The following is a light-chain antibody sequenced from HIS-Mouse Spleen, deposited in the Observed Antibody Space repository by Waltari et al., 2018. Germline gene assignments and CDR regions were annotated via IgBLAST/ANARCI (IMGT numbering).Light chain of an antibody. CDR3: QQLNSYPPT. CDR1: QGISSY. J-gene: IGKJ5*01. CDR2: AAS. Sequence: DIQLTQSPSFLSASVGDRVTITCRPSQGISSYLAWYQQKPVTAPKILIYAASTLQSGVLARFSGSGSGTEFTLTISSLQPEDVATYYCQQLNSYPPTFGQGTRLEMK. V-gene: IGKV1-9*01.